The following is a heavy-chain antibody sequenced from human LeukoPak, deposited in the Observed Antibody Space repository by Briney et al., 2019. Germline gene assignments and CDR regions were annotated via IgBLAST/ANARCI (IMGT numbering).Heavy chain of an antibody. CDR3: ARGGGSGSYYFMLFDY. D-gene: IGHD3-10*01. Sequence: PSETLSLTCAVYGGSFSGYYWSWIRQPPGKGLEWIGYIYYSGSTNYNPSLKSRVTISVDTSKNQFSLKLSSVTAADTAVYYCARGGGSGSYYFMLFDYWGQGTLVTVSS. V-gene: IGHV4-59*01. CDR2: IYYSGST. J-gene: IGHJ4*02. CDR1: GGSFSGYY.